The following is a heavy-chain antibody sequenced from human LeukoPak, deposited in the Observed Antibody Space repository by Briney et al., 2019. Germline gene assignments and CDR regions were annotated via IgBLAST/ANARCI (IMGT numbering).Heavy chain of an antibody. J-gene: IGHJ3*02. CDR1: GGSFRGDYY. CDR2: IYSGGRI. Sequence: SETLSLTCTVSGGSFRGDYYWAWIRQPPGKGLEWIGSIYSGGRIFYNPSLKSRVSISIDTSNNDLSLKVTSVTAADTAGYYCARAPWAYGNYVHAFDIWGQGTMVTVSS. CDR3: ARAPWAYGNYVHAFDI. V-gene: IGHV4-39*07. D-gene: IGHD4-11*01.